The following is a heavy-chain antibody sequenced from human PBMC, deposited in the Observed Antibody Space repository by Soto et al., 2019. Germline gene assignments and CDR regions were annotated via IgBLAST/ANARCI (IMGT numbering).Heavy chain of an antibody. CDR3: ARGVSRSSGMDV. J-gene: IGHJ6*02. D-gene: IGHD6-6*01. CDR1: GYTFTGYY. CDR2: INPNSGGT. V-gene: IGHV1-2*02. Sequence: ASVKVSCKASGYTFTGYYMHWVRQAPGQGLEWMGWINPNSGGTNYAQKFQGRVTMTRDTSISTAYMELSRLRSDDTAVYHCARGVSRSSGMDVWGQGTTVTVSS.